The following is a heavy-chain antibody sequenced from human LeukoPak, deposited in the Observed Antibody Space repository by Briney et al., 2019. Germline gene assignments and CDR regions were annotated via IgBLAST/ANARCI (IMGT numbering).Heavy chain of an antibody. CDR2: IKQDGSEK. Sequence: GGSLRLSCAASGFTFSSYWMSWVRQAPGKGLEWVANIKQDGSEKYYVDSVKGRFTISRDTAKNSLYLQMHSLRPEATAVYYCARDASSGWPAPYFDYWGQGTLVTVSS. J-gene: IGHJ4*02. CDR3: ARDASSGWPAPYFDY. V-gene: IGHV3-7*01. D-gene: IGHD6-19*01. CDR1: GFTFSSYW.